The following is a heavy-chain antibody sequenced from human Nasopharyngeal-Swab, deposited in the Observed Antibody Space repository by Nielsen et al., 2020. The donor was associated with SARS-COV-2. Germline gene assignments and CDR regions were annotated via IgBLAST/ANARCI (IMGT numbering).Heavy chain of an antibody. CDR3: ARLAGRTAFEI. J-gene: IGHJ3*02. D-gene: IGHD6-13*01. V-gene: IGHV4-59*01. CDR2: IYYSGST. CDR1: GGSISSYY. Sequence: SETLSLTCTVSGGSISSYYWSWIRQPPGKGLEWMGYIYYSGSTNYNPSLKSRVTISVDTSKNQFSLKLISVTAADTAVYYCARLAGRTAFEIWGQGTMVTVSS.